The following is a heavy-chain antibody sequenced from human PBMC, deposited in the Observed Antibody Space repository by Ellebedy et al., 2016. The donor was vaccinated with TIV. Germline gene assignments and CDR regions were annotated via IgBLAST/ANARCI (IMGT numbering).Heavy chain of an antibody. V-gene: IGHV4-34*01. CDR1: GGSFSGYY. J-gene: IGHJ5*02. CDR2: INHSGST. Sequence: SETLSLTXAVYGGSFSGYYWSWIRQPPGKGLEWIGEINHSGSTNYNPSLKSRVTISVDTSKNQFSLKLSSVTAADTAVYYCARGRITKVRGIIDWLDPWGQGTLVTVSS. CDR3: ARGRITKVRGIIDWLDP. D-gene: IGHD3-10*01.